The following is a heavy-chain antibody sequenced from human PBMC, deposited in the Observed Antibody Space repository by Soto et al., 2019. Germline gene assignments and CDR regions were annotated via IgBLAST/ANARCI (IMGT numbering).Heavy chain of an antibody. J-gene: IGHJ4*02. Sequence: EVQLLESGGGLVQPGGSLRLSCAASGFTFSSYAMSWVRQAPGKGLEWVSAISGSGGSTYYADSVKGRFTISRDNSKNTVYLQMNSLRGEDTAVYYCANLLLARTNRDYWGQGTLVTVSS. V-gene: IGHV3-23*01. CDR2: ISGSGGST. D-gene: IGHD6-19*01. CDR1: GFTFSSYA. CDR3: ANLLLARTNRDY.